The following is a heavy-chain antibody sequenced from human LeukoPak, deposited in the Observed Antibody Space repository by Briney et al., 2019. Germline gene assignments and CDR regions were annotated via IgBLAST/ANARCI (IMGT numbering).Heavy chain of an antibody. J-gene: IGHJ4*02. CDR1: GFTFSSYW. V-gene: IGHV3-7*01. Sequence: PGGSLRLSCAASGFTFSSYWMSWVRQAPGKGLEWVGNIKQDGSEKYYVDSVKGRFTISRDNAKNSLYLQMNSLRAEDTAVYYCARKVDRPGSPLYFDYWGQGTLVTVSS. CDR3: ARKVDRPGSPLYFDY. CDR2: IKQDGSEK. D-gene: IGHD3-10*01.